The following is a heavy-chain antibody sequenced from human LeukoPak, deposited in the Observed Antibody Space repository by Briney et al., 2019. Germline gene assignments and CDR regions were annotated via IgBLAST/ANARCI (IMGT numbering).Heavy chain of an antibody. Sequence: PSETLSLTCTVSGGSISSYYWSWIRQPPGKGLEWIGYIYYSGSTNYNPSLKSRVTISVDTSKNQFSLKLSSVTAADTAVYYCARESYYDSSGYPVPYYFDYWGQGTLVTVSS. D-gene: IGHD3-22*01. V-gene: IGHV4-59*01. J-gene: IGHJ4*02. CDR1: GGSISSYY. CDR3: ARESYYDSSGYPVPYYFDY. CDR2: IYYSGST.